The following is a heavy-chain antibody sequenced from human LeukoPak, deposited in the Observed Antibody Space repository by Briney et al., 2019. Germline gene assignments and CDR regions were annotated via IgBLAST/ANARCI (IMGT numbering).Heavy chain of an antibody. V-gene: IGHV1-8*01. CDR3: ARDPVNYYDSSGYYVDY. J-gene: IGHJ4*02. Sequence: ASVKVSCKASGYTFTSYDINWVRQATGQGLEWMGWMNPNSGNTGYAQKFQGRVTMTRNTSISTAYMELSSLRSEDTAVYYCARDPVNYYDSSGYYVDYWGQGTLVTVSS. CDR2: MNPNSGNT. CDR1: GYTFTSYD. D-gene: IGHD3-22*01.